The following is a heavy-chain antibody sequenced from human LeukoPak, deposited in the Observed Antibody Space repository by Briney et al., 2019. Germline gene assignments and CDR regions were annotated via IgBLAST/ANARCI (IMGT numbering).Heavy chain of an antibody. J-gene: IGHJ4*02. CDR2: ISAYNGNT. CDR1: GYTFTSYG. D-gene: IGHD1-26*01. CDR3: ARDRCIVGATGAEEFDY. V-gene: IGHV1-18*01. Sequence: ASVKVSSKASGYTFTSYGISWVRQAPGQGLEWMGWISAYNGNTNYAQKLQGRVTMTTDTSTSTAYMELRSLRSDDTAVYYCARDRCIVGATGAEEFDYWGQGTLVTVSS.